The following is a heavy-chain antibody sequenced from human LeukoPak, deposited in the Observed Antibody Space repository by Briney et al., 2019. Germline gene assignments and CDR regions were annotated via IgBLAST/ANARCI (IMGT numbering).Heavy chain of an antibody. CDR3: AKDIYSSGWYRGFDY. CDR2: ISYDGNNK. Sequence: GGSLRLSCAASGFTFSTYSMNWVRQAPGKGLEWVAVISYDGNNKYYADSVKGRFTISRDNSKNTLYLQMNSLRAEDTAVYYCAKDIYSSGWYRGFDYWGQGTLVTVSS. CDR1: GFTFSTYS. J-gene: IGHJ4*02. D-gene: IGHD6-19*01. V-gene: IGHV3-30*18.